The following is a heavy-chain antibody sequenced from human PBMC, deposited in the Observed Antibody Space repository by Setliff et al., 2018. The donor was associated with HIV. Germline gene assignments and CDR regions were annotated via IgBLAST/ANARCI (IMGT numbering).Heavy chain of an antibody. D-gene: IGHD6-19*01. CDR2: ISSYNGNT. V-gene: IGHV1-18*01. CDR1: GYTFTNYG. Sequence: GASVKVSCKASGYTFTNYGISWVRQAPGQGLEWMGWISSYNGNTNYAQNFQGRVTMTTDTFTDTAYMELSSLRSEETAVYYCAVAATGVNGGGYFDYWGQGTLVTVSS. J-gene: IGHJ4*02. CDR3: AVAATGVNGGGYFDY.